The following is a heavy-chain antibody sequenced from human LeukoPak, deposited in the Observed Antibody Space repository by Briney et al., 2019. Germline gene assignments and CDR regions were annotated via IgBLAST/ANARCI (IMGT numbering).Heavy chain of an antibody. CDR3: ARDREYRSSSYPLDY. Sequence: ASVKASCKASGYTFTVYYMHWVRQAPGQGLEWMGWVNPNSGVTNFAQKFQGRVTMNRDTSISTAYMELSRLRSDDTAVYFCARDREYRSSSYPLDYWGQGTLVTVSS. CDR1: GYTFTVYY. D-gene: IGHD6-6*01. V-gene: IGHV1-2*02. CDR2: VNPNSGVT. J-gene: IGHJ4*02.